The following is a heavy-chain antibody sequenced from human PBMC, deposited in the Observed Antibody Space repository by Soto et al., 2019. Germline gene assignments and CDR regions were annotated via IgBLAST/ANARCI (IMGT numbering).Heavy chain of an antibody. J-gene: IGHJ6*02. Sequence: PSETLSLTCSVSGYSFTSNDNYWAWIRQPPGKGLEWIGSMFYSGLTYYNPSLKSRVTLSVDTSKNQFSVRLNSVTAADAAVYYCAPLSVALSGPYGIHVWGQGTTVTVSS. CDR3: APLSVALSGPYGIHV. D-gene: IGHD2-8*01. V-gene: IGHV4-39*01. CDR2: MFYSGLT. CDR1: GYSFTSNDNY.